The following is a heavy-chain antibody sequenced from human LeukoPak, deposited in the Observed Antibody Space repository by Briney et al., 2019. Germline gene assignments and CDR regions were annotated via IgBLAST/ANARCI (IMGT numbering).Heavy chain of an antibody. CDR3: SRFYSSGWASGAFDI. V-gene: IGHV3-49*04. J-gene: IGHJ3*02. Sequence: GGSLRLSCTTSGFTFSDYAVSWVRQAPGKGLEWIGFIRNKANGGTTEYAASVKGRFTISRDDSKTVAHLQMSSLKTEDTAVYYCSRFYSSGWASGAFDIWGQGTMVTVSS. CDR1: GFTFSDYA. D-gene: IGHD3-22*01. CDR2: IRNKANGGTT.